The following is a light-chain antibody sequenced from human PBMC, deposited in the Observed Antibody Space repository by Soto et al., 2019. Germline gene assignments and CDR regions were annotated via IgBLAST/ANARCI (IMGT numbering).Light chain of an antibody. CDR1: QSISSW. CDR2: DAS. Sequence: DIQMTQSPSTLSASVGDRVTITCRASQSISSWLAWYHQKPGKAPKLLIYDASSLESGVPSRFRGTRSGTEFTLTISRLQPEDFATYYCQQYNSYPYTFGQGTKLEI. CDR3: QQYNSYPYT. J-gene: IGKJ2*01. V-gene: IGKV1-5*01.